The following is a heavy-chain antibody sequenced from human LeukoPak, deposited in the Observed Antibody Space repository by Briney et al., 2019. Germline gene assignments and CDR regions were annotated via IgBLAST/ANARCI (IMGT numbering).Heavy chain of an antibody. CDR3: ARRRIAGVVDY. CDR2: INHSGST. J-gene: IGHJ4*02. V-gene: IGHV4-34*01. CDR1: GGSFSGYY. D-gene: IGHD6-13*01. Sequence: SETLSLTCAVYGGSFSGYYWSWIRQPPGKGLEWIGEINHSGSTNYNPSLKSRVTISVDTSKNQFSLKLSSVTAADTAVYYCARRRIAGVVDYWGQGTLVTASS.